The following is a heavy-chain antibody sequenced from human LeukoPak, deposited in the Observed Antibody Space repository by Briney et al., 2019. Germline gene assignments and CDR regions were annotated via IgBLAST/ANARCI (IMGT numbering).Heavy chain of an antibody. CDR2: IYYSGST. CDR1: GGSISSGGYY. D-gene: IGHD1-26*01. Sequence: SETLSLTCTVSGGSISSGGYYWSWIRQHPGKGLEWIGYIYYSGSTYYNPSLKSRVTISVDTSKNQFSLKLSSVTAADTAVYYCARGSVKPSGSYQYYFDYWGQGTLVTVSS. V-gene: IGHV4-31*03. J-gene: IGHJ4*02. CDR3: ARGSVKPSGSYQYYFDY.